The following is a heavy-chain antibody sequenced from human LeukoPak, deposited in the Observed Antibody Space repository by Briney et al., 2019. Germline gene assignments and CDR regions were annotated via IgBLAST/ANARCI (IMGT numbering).Heavy chain of an antibody. CDR2: IKEDGTGT. V-gene: IGHV3-7*03. D-gene: IGHD5-24*01. CDR1: GFMFSSNW. Sequence: GGSLRLSCAASGFMFSSNWMSWVRLAPGKGLEWVANIKEDGTGTYYVDSVKGRFTISRDNAKNSLYLQMNSPRVEDTAVYYCAKEGRSLQTYWGQGTLVTVSS. J-gene: IGHJ4*02. CDR3: AKEGRSLQTY.